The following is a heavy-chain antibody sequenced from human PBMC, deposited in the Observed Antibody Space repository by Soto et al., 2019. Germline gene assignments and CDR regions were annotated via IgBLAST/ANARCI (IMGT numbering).Heavy chain of an antibody. D-gene: IGHD6-19*01. CDR1: GYTFTSYG. V-gene: IGHV1-69*06. CDR2: IIPIFGTA. Sequence: SVKVSCKASGYTFTSYGTSWVRQAPGQGLEWMGGIIPIFGTANYAQKFQGRVTITADKSTSTAYMELSSLRSEDTAVYYCARRAVAVAGTYYYYGMDVWGQGTTVTVSS. CDR3: ARRAVAVAGTYYYYGMDV. J-gene: IGHJ6*02.